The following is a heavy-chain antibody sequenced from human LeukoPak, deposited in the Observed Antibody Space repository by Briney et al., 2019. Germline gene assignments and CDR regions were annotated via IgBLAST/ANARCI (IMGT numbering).Heavy chain of an antibody. V-gene: IGHV4-4*08. J-gene: IGHJ5*01. D-gene: IGHD3-22*01. CDR3: AGGAAGEGRVVITWFDA. CDR2: IYNSGST. Sequence: AETLCLSCAASGVSISSYYWSWIRQPAGKGLEWVGNIYNSGSTNYNVAFMSRVTITVDTSTNQFSLMLRSMIAADTAAYFCAGGAAGEGRVVITWFDAWGQGTLVTVSS. CDR1: GVSISSYY.